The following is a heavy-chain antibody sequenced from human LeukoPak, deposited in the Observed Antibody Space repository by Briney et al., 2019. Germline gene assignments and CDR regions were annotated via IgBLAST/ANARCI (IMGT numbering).Heavy chain of an antibody. CDR3: ARPLSLGYCSGGSCYGRGAWFDR. CDR2: NCHSGST. J-gene: IGHJ5*02. Sequence: SGTLSLTCAVSGGSISSSNWWSWVRQPPGKGLEWIGQNCHSGSTNYNPSLKSRVTISVDKSKNQFSLKLRSVTAADTAVYYCARPLSLGYCSGGSCYGRGAWFDRWGQGTLVTVSS. D-gene: IGHD2-15*01. V-gene: IGHV4-4*02. CDR1: GGSISSSNW.